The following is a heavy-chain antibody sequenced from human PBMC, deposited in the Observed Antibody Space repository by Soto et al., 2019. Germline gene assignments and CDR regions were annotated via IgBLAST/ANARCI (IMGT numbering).Heavy chain of an antibody. CDR1: GFTFSSYG. J-gene: IGHJ6*02. CDR3: ARDLLLAGTLYYYYYGMDV. V-gene: IGHV3-33*01. CDR2: IWYDGSNK. Sequence: GGSLRLSCAASGFTFSSYGMHWVRQAPGKGLEWVAVIWYDGSNKYYADSVKGRFTISRDNSKNTLYLQMNSLRAEDTAVYYCARDLLLAGTLYYYYYGMDVWGQGTTVTVSS. D-gene: IGHD6-19*01.